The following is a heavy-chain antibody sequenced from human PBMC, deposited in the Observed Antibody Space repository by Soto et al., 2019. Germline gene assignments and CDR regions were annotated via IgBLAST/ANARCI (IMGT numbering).Heavy chain of an antibody. Sequence: PGGSLRLSCAASGFTSSSYGMHWFRQAPGKGLEWVAIIWYDGSNKYYADSVKGRFTISRDNSKNTLYLQMNSLRAEDTAVYYCAREHGLFSFFDYWGQGTPVTVSS. CDR1: GFTSSSYG. V-gene: IGHV3-33*01. D-gene: IGHD3-22*01. CDR3: AREHGLFSFFDY. CDR2: IWYDGSNK. J-gene: IGHJ4*02.